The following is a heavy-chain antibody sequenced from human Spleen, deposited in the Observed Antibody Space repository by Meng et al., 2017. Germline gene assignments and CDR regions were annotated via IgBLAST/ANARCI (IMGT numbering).Heavy chain of an antibody. Sequence: HLHQGGAVLLKPSETLSLTCAVSGGFFTGYDLSWVRQSPSKGLEWIGQINHGGNTKYHPSLKSRVTLSIDTSKNQFSLNMRSVTAADTAVYYCARGVMGDFWGQGALVTVSS. J-gene: IGHJ4*02. CDR2: INHGGNT. CDR1: GGFFTGYD. CDR3: ARGVMGDF. V-gene: IGHV4-34*01.